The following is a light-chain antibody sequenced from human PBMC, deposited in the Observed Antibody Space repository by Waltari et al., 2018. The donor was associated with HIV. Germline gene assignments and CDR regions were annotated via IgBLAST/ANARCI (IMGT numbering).Light chain of an antibody. CDR2: EVS. J-gene: IGLJ2*01. Sequence: QSALTQPASVSGSPGQSLTISCTGTSSDLGSYNLVSWYQHHPGKAPKLMIYEVSKRPSGFSYRFSGSKSGNSASLTISGLQAEDEGDYYCCSYAGNSFVVFGGGTKLTVL. V-gene: IGLV2-23*02. CDR3: CSYAGNSFVV. CDR1: SSDLGSYNL.